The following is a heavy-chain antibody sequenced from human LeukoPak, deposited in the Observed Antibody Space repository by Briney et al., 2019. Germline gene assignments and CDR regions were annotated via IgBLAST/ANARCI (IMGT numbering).Heavy chain of an antibody. CDR1: GGSISSYY. D-gene: IGHD3-10*01. J-gene: IGHJ6*03. CDR2: IYYSGST. Sequence: PSETLSLTCTVSGGSISSYYWNWIRQPPGKGLEWIGYIYYSGSTYYNPSLKSRVTISVDTSKNQFSLKLSSVTAADTAVYYCARAVGSGSFQTYYYYMDVWGKGTTVTISS. CDR3: ARAVGSGSFQTYYYYMDV. V-gene: IGHV4-59*08.